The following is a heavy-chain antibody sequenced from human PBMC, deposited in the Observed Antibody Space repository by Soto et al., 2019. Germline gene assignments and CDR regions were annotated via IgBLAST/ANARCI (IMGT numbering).Heavy chain of an antibody. V-gene: IGHV3-23*01. CDR2: ISDSGDRT. CDR1: GFTLSMSA. Sequence: EVPLMESGGGLVQPGGSLRLSCAGSGFTLSMSAVSWVRQAPGKGLEWVSYISDSGDRTYYADSVKGRFTISRDRSKNTVSLQMNTLRAEDTALYYCAKDRVIIVKAGDAFDVWGQGTMVTVSS. J-gene: IGHJ3*01. CDR3: AKDRVIIVKAGDAFDV. D-gene: IGHD3-16*02.